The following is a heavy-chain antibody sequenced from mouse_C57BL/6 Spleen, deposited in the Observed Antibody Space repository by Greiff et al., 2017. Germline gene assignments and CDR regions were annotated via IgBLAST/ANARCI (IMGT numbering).Heavy chain of an antibody. CDR3: AKRKNCSSYDAMDY. V-gene: IGHV2-5*01. Sequence: VKLMESGPGLVQPSQSLSITCTVSGFSLTSYGVHWVRQSPGKGLEWLGVILRGGSTDYNAAFMSRLSITKDNSKSQVFFKMNSIQADDTAIYYCAKRKNCSSYDAMDYWGQGTSVTVSS. D-gene: IGHD1-1*01. CDR2: ILRGGST. J-gene: IGHJ4*01. CDR1: GFSLTSYG.